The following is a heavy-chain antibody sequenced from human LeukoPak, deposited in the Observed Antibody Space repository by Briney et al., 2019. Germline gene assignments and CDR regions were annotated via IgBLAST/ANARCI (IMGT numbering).Heavy chain of an antibody. V-gene: IGHV4-39*01. D-gene: IGHD2-2*01. J-gene: IGHJ4*02. CDR3: GSTSCPLCPFDY. Sequence: PSETLSLTCTVSGGSIRNSSYYWGWVRQPPGKGLEWIGSIYYSGLTFYNPSLKSRVTISLDTSKNQFSLKLNSVTAADTAVYYCGSTSCPLCPFDYWGQGTLVTVSS. CDR1: GGSIRNSSYY. CDR2: IYYSGLT.